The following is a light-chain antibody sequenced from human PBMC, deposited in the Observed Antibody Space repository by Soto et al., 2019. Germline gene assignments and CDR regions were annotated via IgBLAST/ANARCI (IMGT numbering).Light chain of an antibody. CDR2: AAT. J-gene: IGKJ1*01. CDR3: QQSYKSPPT. CDR1: QSINSK. Sequence: DFQATHSPSSLSEYVGAILTITCRASQSINSKLNWYQQKPGEVPQLLIYAATSLQSGVPSRFSGSGAWTDFTLPTSSLKPEDVATYYCQQSYKSPPTFGQGTKVDIK. V-gene: IGKV1-39*01.